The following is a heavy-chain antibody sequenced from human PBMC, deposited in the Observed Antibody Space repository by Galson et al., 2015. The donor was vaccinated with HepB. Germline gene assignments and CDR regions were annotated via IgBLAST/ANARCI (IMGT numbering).Heavy chain of an antibody. CDR1: GYTFTSYA. J-gene: IGHJ2*01. V-gene: IGHV1-3*01. D-gene: IGHD2-21*02. CDR3: ARGGALKVTDWYFDL. Sequence: SVKVSCKASGYTFTSYAMHWVRQAPGQRLEWMGWINAGNGNTKYSQKFQGRVTMTTDTSTSTAYMELRSLRSDDTAVYYCARGGALKVTDWYFDLWGRGTLVTVSS. CDR2: INAGNGNT.